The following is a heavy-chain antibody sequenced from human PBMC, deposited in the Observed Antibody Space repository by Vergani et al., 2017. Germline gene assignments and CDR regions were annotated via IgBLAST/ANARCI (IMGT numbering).Heavy chain of an antibody. J-gene: IGHJ3*02. Sequence: QVQLQQWGAGLLKPSETLSLTCAVYGGSFSGYYWSWIRQPPGKGLEWIGEINHSGSTNYNPSLKSRVTISVDTSKNQFSLKLSSVTAADTAVYYCARAVGGVAGTADAFDIWGQGTMVTVSS. V-gene: IGHV4-34*01. CDR2: INHSGST. CDR1: GGSFSGYY. CDR3: ARAVGGVAGTADAFDI. D-gene: IGHD6-19*01.